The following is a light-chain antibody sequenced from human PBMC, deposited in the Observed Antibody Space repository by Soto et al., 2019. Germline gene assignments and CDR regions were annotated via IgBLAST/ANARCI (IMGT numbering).Light chain of an antibody. CDR1: QDIAIY. V-gene: IGKV1-9*01. CDR3: QQANSFPWT. J-gene: IGKJ1*01. Sequence: IQLTQSPSSLSASVGDRVTITCRASQDIAIYLAWYQQKPGEAPKLLIYAASTLYGGVPSRFSGSGSGTDFTLTITYLQPEDFATYYCQQANSFPWTFGQGTKVEL. CDR2: AAS.